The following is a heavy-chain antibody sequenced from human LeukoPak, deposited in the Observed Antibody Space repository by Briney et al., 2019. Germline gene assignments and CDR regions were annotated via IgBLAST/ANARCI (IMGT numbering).Heavy chain of an antibody. CDR1: GYTFTTYW. Sequence: GESLKISCQGSGYTFTTYWIGWVRQMPGKGLEWMGIIYPGDSDTRYSPSFQGQVTISADKSISTAYLQWSSLKASDTAMYYCARTVGYCSGGSCASFDYWGQGTLVIVSS. D-gene: IGHD2-15*01. CDR3: ARTVGYCSGGSCASFDY. CDR2: IYPGDSDT. V-gene: IGHV5-51*01. J-gene: IGHJ4*02.